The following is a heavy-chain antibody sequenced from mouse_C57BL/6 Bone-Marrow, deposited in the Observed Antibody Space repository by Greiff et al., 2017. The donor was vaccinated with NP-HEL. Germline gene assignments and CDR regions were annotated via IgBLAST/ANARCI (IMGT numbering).Heavy chain of an antibody. CDR1: GFTFSSYG. D-gene: IGHD3-1*01. CDR2: ISSGGSYT. CDR3: AALGGPPYYAMDY. J-gene: IGHJ4*01. Sequence: EVHLVESGGDLVKPGGSLKLSCAASGFTFSSYGMSWVRQTPDKRLEWVATISSGGSYTYYLDSVKGRFTISRDNAKNTLYLQMSSLKSEDTAMYYCAALGGPPYYAMDYWGQGTSVTVSS. V-gene: IGHV5-6*01.